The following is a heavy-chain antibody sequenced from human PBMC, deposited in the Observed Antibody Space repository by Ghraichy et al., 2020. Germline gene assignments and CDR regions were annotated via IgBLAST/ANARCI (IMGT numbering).Heavy chain of an antibody. J-gene: IGHJ3*02. Sequence: SVKVSCKASGFTFTSSAVQWVRQARGQRLEWIGWIVVDSGNTNYAQKFQERVTITRDMSTSTAYMELSSLRSEDTAVYYCAAETNDYMYAFDIWGQGTMVTVSS. V-gene: IGHV1-58*01. CDR3: AAETNDYMYAFDI. CDR2: IVVDSGNT. D-gene: IGHD4-11*01. CDR1: GFTFTSSA.